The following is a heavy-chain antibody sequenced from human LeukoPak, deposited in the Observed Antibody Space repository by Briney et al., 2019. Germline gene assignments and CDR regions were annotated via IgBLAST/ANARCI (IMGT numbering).Heavy chain of an antibody. V-gene: IGHV1-69*05. Sequence: ASVKVSCKASGGTFISYAISWVRQAPGQGLEWMGGIIPIFGTANYAQKFQGRVTITTDESTSTAYMEMSSLRSEDTAMYYCARNVISYSNHYYYYMDVWGKGATVTVSS. J-gene: IGHJ6*03. CDR2: IIPIFGTA. CDR1: GGTFISYA. CDR3: ARNVISYSNHYYYYMDV. D-gene: IGHD4-11*01.